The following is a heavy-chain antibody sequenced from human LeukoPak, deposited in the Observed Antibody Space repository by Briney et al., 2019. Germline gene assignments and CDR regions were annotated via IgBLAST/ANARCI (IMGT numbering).Heavy chain of an antibody. J-gene: IGHJ2*01. CDR2: IYNSGST. CDR1: DGSISSYY. V-gene: IGHV4-59*01. Sequence: PSETLSLTCAVSDGSISSYYWNWIRQPPGKGLEWIGNIYNSGSTDYNPSLKSRVTISINLSKNQISLKLTSVTAADTALYYCARDKGPYWYLDLWGRGTLVTVST. CDR3: ARDKGPYWYLDL.